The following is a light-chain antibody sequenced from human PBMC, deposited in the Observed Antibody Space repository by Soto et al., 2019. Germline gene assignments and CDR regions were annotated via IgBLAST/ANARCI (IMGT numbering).Light chain of an antibody. CDR1: SSDVGGYNY. CDR2: DVS. J-gene: IGLJ2*01. V-gene: IGLV2-14*01. CDR3: SSYTGSSTLEV. Sequence: QSALTQPASVSGSPGQSITISCTGTSSDVGGYNYVSWYHQHPDKAPKLMIFDVSYRPSGVSNRFSASTSGNTASLTISGVQAEDEADYYYSSYTGSSTLEVLGGGTKLTVL.